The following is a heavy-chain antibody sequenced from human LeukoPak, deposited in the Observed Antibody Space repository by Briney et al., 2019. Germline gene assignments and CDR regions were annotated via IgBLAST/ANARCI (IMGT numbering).Heavy chain of an antibody. CDR1: GGSITDFY. CDR2: ISYSGTT. V-gene: IGHV4-59*01. J-gene: IGHJ5*01. CDR3: ARNHGGWFDS. D-gene: IGHD4-23*01. Sequence: SETLSLTCTVSGGSITDFYWTWIRQSPGKGLEWIGYISYSGTTKYSPSLKSRVTISLDTSKNQFSLKLNSVTAADTAVYYCARNHGGWFDSWGQGTLVTVSS.